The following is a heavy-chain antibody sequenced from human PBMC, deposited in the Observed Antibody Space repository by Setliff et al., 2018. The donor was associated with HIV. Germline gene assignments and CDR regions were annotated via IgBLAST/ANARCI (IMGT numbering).Heavy chain of an antibody. D-gene: IGHD6-19*01. CDR2: ISPYNGNT. CDR3: ARVRNHLAVSPWYSYMDV. Sequence: ASVKVSCKASGYTFATYGISWVRQAPGQGLEWMGWISPYNGNTNYAQKVQGRVTMTTDKSTSTAYMELRSLRSDDTALYYCARVRNHLAVSPWYSYMDVWGKGTTVTVSS. V-gene: IGHV1-18*01. CDR1: GYTFATYG. J-gene: IGHJ6*03.